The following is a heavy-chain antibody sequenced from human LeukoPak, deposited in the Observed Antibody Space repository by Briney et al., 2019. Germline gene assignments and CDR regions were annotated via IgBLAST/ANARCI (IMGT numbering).Heavy chain of an antibody. CDR2: IYYSGST. V-gene: IGHV4-38-2*02. D-gene: IGHD1-14*01. J-gene: IGHJ4*02. Sequence: SETLSLTCTVSGHSISSGYYWGWIRQTPGKGLEWIGSIYYSGSTYYDPSLKSRVTISVDTSKNQFSLKLSSVTAADTAVYYCARRSLTVIDYWGQGTLVTVPS. CDR3: ARRSLTVIDY. CDR1: GHSISSGYY.